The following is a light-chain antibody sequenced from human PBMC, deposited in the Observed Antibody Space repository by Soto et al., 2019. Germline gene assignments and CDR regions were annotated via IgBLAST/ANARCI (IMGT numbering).Light chain of an antibody. CDR2: EVN. CDR1: RSDFGAYNY. CDR3: SSYTSSDSLYV. V-gene: IGLV2-14*01. Sequence: QSALTQPAFVSGSPGQSITISCNGTRSDFGAYNYVSWYQRHPGKAPKLLIYEVNSRPSGVSNRFSGSKSGNTASLTISGLQAEDEADYYCSSYTSSDSLYVFGSGTKVTVL. J-gene: IGLJ1*01.